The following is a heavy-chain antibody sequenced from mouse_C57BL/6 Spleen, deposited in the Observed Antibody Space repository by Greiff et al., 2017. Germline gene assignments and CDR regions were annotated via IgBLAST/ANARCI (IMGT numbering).Heavy chain of an antibody. Sequence: QVQLKQSGAELVRPGASVTLSCKASGYTFTDYEMHWVKQTPVHGLEWIGAIDPETGGTAYNQKFKGKAILTADKSSSTAYMELRSLTSEDSAVYYCTRRSGGDYFDCWGQGTTLTVSS. V-gene: IGHV1-15*01. CDR3: TRRSGGDYFDC. CDR1: GYTFTDYE. J-gene: IGHJ2*01. CDR2: IDPETGGT. D-gene: IGHD1-3*01.